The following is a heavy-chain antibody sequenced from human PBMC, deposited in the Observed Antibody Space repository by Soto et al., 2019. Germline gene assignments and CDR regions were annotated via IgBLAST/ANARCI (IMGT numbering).Heavy chain of an antibody. J-gene: IGHJ3*02. V-gene: IGHV3-23*04. CDR1: GFTFSSYA. CDR3: GRDPNGDYVGAFDI. Sequence: EVQLVESGGGSVQPGGSLRLSCAASGFTFSSYAMSWVRQAPGKGPEWVSGTSGSGGSTYSADSVKGRFTISIDNFKNTLDLQMNSLRAEDTALYYCGRDPNGDYVGAFDIWGQGTLVTVSS. CDR2: TSGSGGST. D-gene: IGHD4-17*01.